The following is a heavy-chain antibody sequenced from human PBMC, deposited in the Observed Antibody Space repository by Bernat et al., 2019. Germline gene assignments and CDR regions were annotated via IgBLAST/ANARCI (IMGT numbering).Heavy chain of an antibody. CDR2: IRSKANSYAT. D-gene: IGHD5-18*01. J-gene: IGHJ4*02. V-gene: IGHV3-73*01. CDR3: TRVGYSYGYSPSTFDY. CDR1: GFTFSGSA. Sequence: EVQLVESGGGLVQPGGSLKLSFAASGFTFSGSAMHWVRQASGKGLEWVGRIRSKANSYATAYAASVKGRFTISRDDSKNTAYLQMNSLKTEDTAVYYCTRVGYSYGYSPSTFDYWGQGTLVTVSS.